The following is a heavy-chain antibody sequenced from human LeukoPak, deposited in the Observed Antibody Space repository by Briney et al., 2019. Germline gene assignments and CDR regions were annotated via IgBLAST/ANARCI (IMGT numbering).Heavy chain of an antibody. V-gene: IGHV4-59*01. CDR2: IYYTGST. Sequence: PSETLSLTCTVSGGSISTYYWSWIRQPPGKGLEWIGYIYYTGSTNYNPSLKSRVTISVDTSKNQFSLKLSSVTAADTAVYYCTRGSIAYYYMDVWGKGTTVTISS. CDR3: TRGSIAYYYMDV. D-gene: IGHD3-22*01. CDR1: GGSISTYY. J-gene: IGHJ6*03.